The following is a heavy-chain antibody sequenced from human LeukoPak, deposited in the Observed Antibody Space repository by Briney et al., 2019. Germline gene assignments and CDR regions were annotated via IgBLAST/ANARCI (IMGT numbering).Heavy chain of an antibody. Sequence: SVKVSCKASGGTFSSYAISWVRQAPGQGLEWMGGIIPIFGTANYAQKFQGRVTITVDESTSTAYMELSSLRSEDTAVYYCARGAGPADAFDIWGQGTMVTVSS. V-gene: IGHV1-69*13. CDR1: GGTFSSYA. J-gene: IGHJ3*02. CDR2: IIPIFGTA. D-gene: IGHD6-19*01. CDR3: ARGAGPADAFDI.